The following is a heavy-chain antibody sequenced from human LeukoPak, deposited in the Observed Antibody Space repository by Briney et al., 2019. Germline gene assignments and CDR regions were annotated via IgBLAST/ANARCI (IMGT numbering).Heavy chain of an antibody. J-gene: IGHJ5*02. CDR1: SGSIRNNNYF. CDR2: IFSGGGT. Sequence: SETLSLTCTVSSGSIRNNNYFWGWIRQPPGKGLEWIANIFSGGGTYYNPSLKSRVTISVDTSKNQFSLKLSSATAADTAIYYCARLSMKSKWFDPWGQGTLVTVSS. V-gene: IGHV4-39*01. CDR3: ARLSMKSKWFDP.